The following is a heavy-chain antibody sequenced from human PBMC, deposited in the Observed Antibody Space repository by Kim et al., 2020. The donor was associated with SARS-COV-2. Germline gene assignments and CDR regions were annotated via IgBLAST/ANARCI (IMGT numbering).Heavy chain of an antibody. J-gene: IGHJ4*02. CDR3: ARDGNWNDISNFDY. D-gene: IGHD1-20*01. Sequence: AHTGKGRYTISRDNAKNPLYLKMNGVRAEDTAVYYCARDGNWNDISNFDYWGQGTLVTVSS. V-gene: IGHV3-74*01.